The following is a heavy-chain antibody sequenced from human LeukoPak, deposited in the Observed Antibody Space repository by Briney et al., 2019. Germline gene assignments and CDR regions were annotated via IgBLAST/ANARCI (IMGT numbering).Heavy chain of an antibody. V-gene: IGHV3-23*01. D-gene: IGHD6-13*01. CDR3: AKSSSRYYYYYGMDV. CDR1: GFTFSSYA. CDR2: ISGSGGST. J-gene: IGHJ6*04. Sequence: GGSLRLSCAASGFTFSSYAMSWVRQAPGKGLEWGSAISGSGGSTYYADSVKGRFTISRDNSKNTLYLQMNSLRAEDTAVYYCAKSSSRYYYYYGMDVWGKGTTVTVSS.